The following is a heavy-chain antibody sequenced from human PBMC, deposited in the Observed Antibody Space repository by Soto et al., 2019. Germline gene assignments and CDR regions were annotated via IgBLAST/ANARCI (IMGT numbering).Heavy chain of an antibody. D-gene: IGHD6-6*01. Sequence: GVSLKISCKGSGYSFTSYCIGWVLQMPGKGLEWMGIIYPGDSDTRYSPSFQGQVTISADKSISTAYLQWSSLKASDTAMYYCAREEQYSSSAAVQYWGQGTLVTVSS. V-gene: IGHV5-51*01. CDR2: IYPGDSDT. CDR3: AREEQYSSSAAVQY. CDR1: GYSFTSYC. J-gene: IGHJ4*02.